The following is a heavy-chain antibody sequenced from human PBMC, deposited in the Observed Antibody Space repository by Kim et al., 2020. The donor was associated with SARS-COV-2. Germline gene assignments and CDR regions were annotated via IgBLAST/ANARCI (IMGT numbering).Heavy chain of an antibody. CDR2: INPSTGVT. D-gene: IGHD1-7*01. CDR1: GYTFTSYY. CDR3: VRWSWKYDGLDI. V-gene: IGHV1-2*02. Sequence: ASVKVSCKASGYTFTSYYIHWVRQAPGQGLEWMGWINPSTGVTNYAQKFQGRVTMTRDTSVTTAYMELSRLRSDDTAVYYCVRWSWKYDGLDIWGQGTMVTVSS. J-gene: IGHJ3*02.